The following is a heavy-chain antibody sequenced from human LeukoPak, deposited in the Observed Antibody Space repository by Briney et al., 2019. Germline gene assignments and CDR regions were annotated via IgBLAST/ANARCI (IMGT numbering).Heavy chain of an antibody. CDR1: GGSISSHNW. CDR2: IYHSGST. CDR3: APLGYCSGDDCHRPY. D-gene: IGHD2-15*01. Sequence: SETLSLTCAVPGGSISSHNWWSWVRQPPGRGLEWIGEIYHSGSTNYNPSLKSRVTISVDKSKNQFSLKLNSVTAADMAVYYCAPLGYCSGDDCHRPYWGQGALVTVSS. J-gene: IGHJ4*02. V-gene: IGHV4-4*02.